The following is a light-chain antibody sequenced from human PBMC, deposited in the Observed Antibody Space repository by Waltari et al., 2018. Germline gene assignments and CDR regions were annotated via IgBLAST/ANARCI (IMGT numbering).Light chain of an antibody. CDR2: GNN. CDR1: SSNPGAGHD. J-gene: IGLJ2*01. CDR3: QSYVSTHVV. Sequence: QSVLTQPPSVSGAPGPRVTISCTGRSSNPGAGHDVHWYQFRPGAAPKLLIYGNNNRPPGVSDRFSGSKSGTSASLVVTGLQAGDEAVYYCQSYVSTHVVFGGGTQLTVL. V-gene: IGLV1-40*01.